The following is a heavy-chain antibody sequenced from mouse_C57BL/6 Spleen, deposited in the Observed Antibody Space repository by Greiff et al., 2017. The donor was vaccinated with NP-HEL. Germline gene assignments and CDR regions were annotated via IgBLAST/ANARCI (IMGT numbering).Heavy chain of an antibody. CDR2: ISSGSSTI. Sequence: EVQGVESGGGLVKPGGSLKLSCAASGFTFSDYGMHWVRQAPEKGLEWVAYISSGSSTIYYADTVKGRFTISRDNAKNTLFLQMTSLRSEDPAMYYCAGCYDGGYAMDYWGQGTSVTVSS. J-gene: IGHJ4*01. D-gene: IGHD2-12*01. V-gene: IGHV5-17*01. CDR1: GFTFSDYG. CDR3: AGCYDGGYAMDY.